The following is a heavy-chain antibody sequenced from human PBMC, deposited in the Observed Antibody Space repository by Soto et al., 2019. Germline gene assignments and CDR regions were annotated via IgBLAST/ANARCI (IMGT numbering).Heavy chain of an antibody. V-gene: IGHV3-74*01. Sequence: EVQLVESGGGLVQPGGSLRLSCVASGFTFSNYWIHWVRQTPAEGLVWVSRIKGDVITTNYADSVKGRFTISRDNAKNTVFLQMNSLRAEDTAVYYCARGAFGAYYLDSWGQGTLVIVS. CDR2: IKGDVITT. J-gene: IGHJ4*02. D-gene: IGHD3-3*01. CDR1: GFTFSNYW. CDR3: ARGAFGAYYLDS.